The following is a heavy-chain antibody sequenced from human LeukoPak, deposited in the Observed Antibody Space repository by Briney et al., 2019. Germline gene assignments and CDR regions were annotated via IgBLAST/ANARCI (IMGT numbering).Heavy chain of an antibody. Sequence: SQTLSLTCAVSGGSISSGGYSWSWIRQPPGKGLEWIGYIYHSGSTYYNPSLKSRVTISVDRSKNQFSLKLSSVTAADTAVYYCARDLGYDYVWGSYRLDYWGQGTLVTVSS. V-gene: IGHV4-30-2*01. CDR3: ARDLGYDYVWGSYRLDY. D-gene: IGHD3-16*02. J-gene: IGHJ4*02. CDR1: GGSISSGGYS. CDR2: IYHSGST.